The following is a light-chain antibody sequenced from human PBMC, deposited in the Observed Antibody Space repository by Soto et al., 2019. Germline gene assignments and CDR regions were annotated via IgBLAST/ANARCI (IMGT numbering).Light chain of an antibody. J-gene: IGKJ2*01. V-gene: IGKV3-20*01. Sequence: EIVLTQSPGTLSLSPGERATLSCRASQSVSSSYLAWYQQKPGQAPRLLIYGASSRATGIPDRFSGSGSGKDFTLTISRLEAEDVAVYYCQQYGSSLYTFGQGTKLEIK. CDR1: QSVSSSY. CDR2: GAS. CDR3: QQYGSSLYT.